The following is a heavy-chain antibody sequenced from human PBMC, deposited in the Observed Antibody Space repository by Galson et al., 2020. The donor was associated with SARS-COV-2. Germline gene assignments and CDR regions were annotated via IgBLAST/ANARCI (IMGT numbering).Heavy chain of an antibody. CDR3: ARSQFCSGGSCTTFAF. Sequence: SGRTNHNPSLKSRVTISVDQSKNQFSLNVNSVTAADTAVYFCARSQFCSGGSCTTFAFWGQGTLVTVSS. V-gene: IGHV4-4*01. D-gene: IGHD2-15*01. CDR2: SGRT. J-gene: IGHJ4*02.